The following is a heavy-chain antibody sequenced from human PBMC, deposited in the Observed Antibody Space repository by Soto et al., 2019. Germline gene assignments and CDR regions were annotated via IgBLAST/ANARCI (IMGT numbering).Heavy chain of an antibody. CDR2: IIPILGIA. CDR3: AREPGTTTMPNYSYYYMDV. J-gene: IGHJ6*03. D-gene: IGHD1-7*01. Sequence: QVQLVQSGAEVKKPGSSVKVSCKASGGTFSSYTISWVRQAPGQGLEWMGRIIPILGIANYAQKFQGRVTITADKSTSTAYMELSSLRSEDTAVYYCAREPGTTTMPNYSYYYMDVWGKGTTVTVSS. V-gene: IGHV1-69*08. CDR1: GGTFSSYT.